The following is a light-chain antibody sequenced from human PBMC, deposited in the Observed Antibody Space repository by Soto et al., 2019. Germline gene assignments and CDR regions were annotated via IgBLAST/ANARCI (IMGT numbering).Light chain of an antibody. J-gene: IGLJ1*01. V-gene: IGLV2-23*02. CDR3: CSYAGSSTSV. Sequence: VLTQPSSVCGSPRQSLTLSYTATIRHVGSYNLFFGYQQYPGKPPKVMIYEVSKRPSGVSNRFSGSKYAHTASLTISGLQAEDEADYYCCSYAGSSTSVFGTGTTVTVL. CDR2: EVS. CDR1: IRHVGSYNL.